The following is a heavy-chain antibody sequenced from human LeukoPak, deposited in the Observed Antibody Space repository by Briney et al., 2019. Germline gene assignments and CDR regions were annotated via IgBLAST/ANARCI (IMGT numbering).Heavy chain of an antibody. Sequence: PGGSLRLSCAASGFTVSRYYISWVRLAPGKGLEWASVIYSGGSTYYADSVKGRFTISRDNSKNTLYLQMNSLRAEDTAVYYCARGDSVVTAAYWGQGTLVTVSS. V-gene: IGHV3-53*01. CDR3: ARGDSVVTAAY. D-gene: IGHD2-21*02. J-gene: IGHJ4*02. CDR1: GFTVSRYY. CDR2: IYSGGST.